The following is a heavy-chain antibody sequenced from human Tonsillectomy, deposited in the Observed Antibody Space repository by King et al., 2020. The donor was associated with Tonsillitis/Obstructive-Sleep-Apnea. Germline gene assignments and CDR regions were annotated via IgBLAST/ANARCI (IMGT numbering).Heavy chain of an antibody. Sequence: VQLVESGGGLVKPGGSLRLSCAASGFTFSDYYMSWIRQAPGRGLEWGSYISSSSGYTNYADSVKGRFTISSDKAKNSLYLQMNSLRDEDTAVYYCARTEYYYYMDVWGKGTTVTVSS. J-gene: IGHJ6*03. V-gene: IGHV3-11*05. CDR1: GFTFSDYY. CDR3: ARTEYYYYMDV. CDR2: ISSSSGYT.